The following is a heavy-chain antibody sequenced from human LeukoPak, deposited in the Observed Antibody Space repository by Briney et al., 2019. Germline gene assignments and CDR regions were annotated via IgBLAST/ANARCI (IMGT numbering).Heavy chain of an antibody. J-gene: IGHJ4*02. CDR2: INHSGST. CDR3: ARGDYYCGGDCYGY. Sequence: TSSETLSLTCAVYGGSFSGYYWSWIRQPPGKGLEWIGEINHSGSTNYNPSLKSRVTISVDTSKNQFSLKLSSVTAADTAVYYCARGDYYCGGDCYGYWGQGTLVTVST. V-gene: IGHV4-34*01. D-gene: IGHD2-21*01. CDR1: GGSFSGYY.